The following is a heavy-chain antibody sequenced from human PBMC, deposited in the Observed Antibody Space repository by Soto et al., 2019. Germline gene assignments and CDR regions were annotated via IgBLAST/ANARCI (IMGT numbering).Heavy chain of an antibody. Sequence: SETLSLTCSVSGDSISSVDYFWAWIRQPPGQALEYIGYIYKSATTYYNPSFESRVAISLDTSKSQFSLNVTSVTAADTAVYFCARGRYCLTGRCFPNWFDSWGQGTLVTVS. CDR1: GDSISSVDYF. J-gene: IGHJ5*01. V-gene: IGHV4-30-4*01. CDR3: ARGRYCLTGRCFPNWFDS. CDR2: IYKSATT. D-gene: IGHD2-15*01.